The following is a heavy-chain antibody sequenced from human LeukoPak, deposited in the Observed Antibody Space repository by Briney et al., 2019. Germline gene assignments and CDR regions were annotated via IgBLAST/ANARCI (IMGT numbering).Heavy chain of an antibody. CDR2: INHSGNT. CDR1: GFTFSDYY. CDR3: ARLNVLNRSVLHHFDH. D-gene: IGHD3-10*02. V-gene: IGHV4-59*08. J-gene: IGHJ4*02. Sequence: GSLRLSCAASGFTFSDYYMSWIRQTPGKGLEWIAYINHSGNTDYNPSLKSRATISVDTSKNHFSLKLNSVTAADTAVYYCARLNVLNRSVLHHFDHWGQGILVTVSS.